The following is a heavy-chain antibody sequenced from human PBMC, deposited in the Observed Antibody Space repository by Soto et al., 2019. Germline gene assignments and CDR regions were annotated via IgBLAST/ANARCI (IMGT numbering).Heavy chain of an antibody. J-gene: IGHJ6*02. CDR2: INHSGST. Sequence: PSETLSLTCAVYGGSFSGYYWSWIRQPPGKGLEWIGEINHSGSTNYNPSLKSRVTISVDTSKNQFSLKLSSVTAAATAVYYCAMGDCSGGSCYFLYYISGMDVWGQGTTVTVS. CDR1: GGSFSGYY. CDR3: AMGDCSGGSCYFLYYISGMDV. V-gene: IGHV4-34*01. D-gene: IGHD2-15*01.